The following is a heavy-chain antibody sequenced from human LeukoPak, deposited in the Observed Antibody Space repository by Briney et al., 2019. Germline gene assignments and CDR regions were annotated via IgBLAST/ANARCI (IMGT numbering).Heavy chain of an antibody. J-gene: IGHJ4*02. V-gene: IGHV3-30*18. CDR3: AKATLRDGYNGLGDY. CDR1: GFTFSSYG. Sequence: PGGSLRLSCAASGFTFSSYGMHWVRQVPGKGLEWVAVISYDGSNKYYADSVKGRFTISRDNSKNTLYLQMNSLRAEDTAVYYCAKATLRDGYNGLGDYWGQGTLVTVSS. CDR2: ISYDGSNK. D-gene: IGHD5-24*01.